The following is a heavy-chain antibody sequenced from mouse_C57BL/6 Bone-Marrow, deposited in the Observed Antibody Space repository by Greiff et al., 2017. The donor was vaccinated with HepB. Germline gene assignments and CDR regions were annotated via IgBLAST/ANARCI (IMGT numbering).Heavy chain of an antibody. CDR2: IWTGGGT. V-gene: IGHV2-9-1*01. CDR3: ARNYIYYGSSPYWYFDV. D-gene: IGHD1-1*01. J-gene: IGHJ1*03. Sequence: KCLEWLGVIWTGGGTNYNSALKSRLSISKDNSKSQVFLKMNSLQTDDTARYYCARNYIYYGSSPYWYFDVWGTGTTVTVSS.